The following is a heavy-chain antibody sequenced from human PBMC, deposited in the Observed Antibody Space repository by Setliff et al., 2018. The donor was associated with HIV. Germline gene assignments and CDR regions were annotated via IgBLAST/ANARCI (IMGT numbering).Heavy chain of an antibody. D-gene: IGHD1-26*01. V-gene: IGHV1-69*13. CDR3: ARRQRKVGGGVALDY. CDR1: GDTFSNYA. Sequence: SVKVSCKASGDTFSNYAISWVRQAPGQGLEWMGGIIPIFGTANYAQKFQGRVTITADESTSTAYMELSSLRSEDTAVYYCARRQRKVGGGVALDYWGQGTLVTVSS. J-gene: IGHJ4*02. CDR2: IIPIFGTA.